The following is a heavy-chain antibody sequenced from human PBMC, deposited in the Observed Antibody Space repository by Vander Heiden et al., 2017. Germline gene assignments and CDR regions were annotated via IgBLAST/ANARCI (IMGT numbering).Heavy chain of an antibody. Sequence: EVQLVESGGGLVQPGGSVRLSCVDSGFTFSSSWMHWVRQAPGTGLVWLSRMNSDGSTTDYADSVKGRFTISRDNAKNTLYLQMNGLRAEDTAVYYCARAGFFRFDYWGQGILVTVSS. CDR2: MNSDGSTT. D-gene: IGHD3-3*01. V-gene: IGHV3-74*01. CDR1: GFTFSSSW. CDR3: ARAGFFRFDY. J-gene: IGHJ4*02.